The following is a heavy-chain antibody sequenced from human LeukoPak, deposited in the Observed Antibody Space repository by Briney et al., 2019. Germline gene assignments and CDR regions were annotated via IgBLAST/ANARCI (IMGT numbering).Heavy chain of an antibody. Sequence: GGSLRLSCAASGFTFSNYWMHWVRHGLGKGLVWVSHINSDGSYTNYADSVKGRFTISRDNAKNTLYLQMNSLRAEDTAVYYCARDSQNFDWLLSDPFDYWGQGTLVTVSS. CDR1: GFTFSNYW. D-gene: IGHD3-9*01. CDR2: INSDGSYT. CDR3: ARDSQNFDWLLSDPFDY. J-gene: IGHJ4*02. V-gene: IGHV3-74*01.